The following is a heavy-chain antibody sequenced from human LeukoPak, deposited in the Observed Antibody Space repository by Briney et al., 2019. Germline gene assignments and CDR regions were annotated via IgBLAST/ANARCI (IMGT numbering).Heavy chain of an antibody. CDR1: GFTFSSYG. J-gene: IGHJ4*02. Sequence: GRSLRLSCAASGFTFSSYGMHWVRQAPGKGLEWLAVIWYDGSNIYYADPVKGRFAISRDNSKNTLYQQINSLRAEDTAVYYCARARNDYDTSSFSALDYWGQGTLVTVSS. V-gene: IGHV3-33*01. CDR3: ARARNDYDTSSFSALDY. D-gene: IGHD3-22*01. CDR2: IWYDGSNI.